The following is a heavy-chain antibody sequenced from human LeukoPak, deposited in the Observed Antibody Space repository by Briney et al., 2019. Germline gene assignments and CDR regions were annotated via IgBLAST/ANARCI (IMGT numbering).Heavy chain of an antibody. CDR2: ISAYNGHT. Sequence: ASVKVSCKASGYNLISYSISWVRQAPGQGLEWMGWISAYNGHTNYAQKLQGRVTMTTDTSTSTAYMELRRLRPDDTAVYYCARGDCSSDTCYLPEYFQHWGQGTLVTVPS. J-gene: IGHJ1*01. D-gene: IGHD2-15*01. CDR1: GYNLISYS. CDR3: ARGDCSSDTCYLPEYFQH. V-gene: IGHV1-18*04.